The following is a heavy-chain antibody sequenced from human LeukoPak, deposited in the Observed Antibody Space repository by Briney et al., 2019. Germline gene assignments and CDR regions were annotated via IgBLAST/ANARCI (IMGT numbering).Heavy chain of an antibody. CDR3: ARDQGDGYNGIDY. V-gene: IGHV4-61*01. CDR2: IYYSGST. CDR1: GGSISSSSYY. J-gene: IGHJ4*02. D-gene: IGHD5-24*01. Sequence: SETLSLTCTVSGGSISSSSYYWGWIRQPPGKGLEWIGYIYYSGSTNYNPSLKSRVTISVDTSKNQFSLKLSSVTAADTAVYYCARDQGDGYNGIDYWGQGTLVTVSS.